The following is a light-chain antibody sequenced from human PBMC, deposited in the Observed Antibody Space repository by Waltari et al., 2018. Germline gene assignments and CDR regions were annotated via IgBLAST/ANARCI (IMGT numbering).Light chain of an antibody. J-gene: IGKJ2*01. CDR3: QQYNNWPRYT. V-gene: IGKV2-28*01. CDR2: LGS. CDR1: QSLLHSNGYNY. Sequence: DIVMTQSPLSLPVTPGEPASISCRSSQSLLHSNGYNYLDWYLQKPGQSPQLLIYLGSNRASGVPDRFSGSGSGTEFTLTISSLQSEDFAVYYCQQYNNWPRYTFGQGTKLEIK.